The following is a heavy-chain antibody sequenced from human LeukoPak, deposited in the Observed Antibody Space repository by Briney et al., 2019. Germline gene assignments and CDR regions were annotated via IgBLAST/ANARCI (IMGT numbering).Heavy chain of an antibody. D-gene: IGHD1-26*01. J-gene: IGHJ5*02. CDR2: IYYTGST. Sequence: SETLSLTCTISGGSVSDYYWSWIRQSPGKGLEWIGYIYYTGSTTYNPSLKSRVTISADTSKNQFSLKLSSVTAADTAVYYCARAVRAYVGWFDPWGQGTLVTVSS. CDR1: GGSVSDYY. CDR3: ARAVRAYVGWFDP. V-gene: IGHV4-59*02.